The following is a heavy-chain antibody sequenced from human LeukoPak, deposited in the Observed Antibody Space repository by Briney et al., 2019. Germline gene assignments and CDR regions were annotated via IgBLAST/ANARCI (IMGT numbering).Heavy chain of an antibody. V-gene: IGHV3-23*01. D-gene: IGHD2-2*01. Sequence: QARGSPRLSCAASGFTFSSYVMNWGRQAPGKRLGWVSAISGSGDSTYYADSLKGRFTLSRDNFKNTRYLPMNRPRAEDTAEYYSVSVEFNVIGVPTYWGQGTLVTVSS. J-gene: IGHJ4*02. CDR1: GFTFSSYV. CDR3: VSVEFNVIGVPTY. CDR2: ISGSGDST.